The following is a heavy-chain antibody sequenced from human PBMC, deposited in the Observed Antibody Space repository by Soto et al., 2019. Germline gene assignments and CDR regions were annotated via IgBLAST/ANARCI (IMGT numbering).Heavy chain of an antibody. V-gene: IGHV1-69*01. D-gene: IGHD1-26*01. CDR3: ARDGGRHSGGIDY. J-gene: IGHJ4*02. Sequence: QVQLVQSGAEVKKPGASVKVSCKASGGTFSSYSINWVRQAPGQGLEWMGEIIPIFGTANYAQKFQARVTITADESTRTAYMELSSLRSEDTAVYYCARDGGRHSGGIDYWGQGTLVTVSS. CDR1: GGTFSSYS. CDR2: IIPIFGTA.